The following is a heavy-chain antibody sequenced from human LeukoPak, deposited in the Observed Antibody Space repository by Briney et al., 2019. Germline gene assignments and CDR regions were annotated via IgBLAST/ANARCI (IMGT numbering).Heavy chain of an antibody. D-gene: IGHD7-27*01. CDR2: INHSGST. J-gene: IGHJ4*02. CDR3: ARAGILGAWFDY. CDR1: GGSFSGYY. V-gene: IGHV4-34*01. Sequence: SETLSLTCAVYGGSFSGYYWSWIRQPPGKGLEWIGEINHSGSTNYNPSLKSRVTISVDTSKNQFSLKLSSVTAADTAVYYCARAGILGAWFDYWGQGTLVTVSS.